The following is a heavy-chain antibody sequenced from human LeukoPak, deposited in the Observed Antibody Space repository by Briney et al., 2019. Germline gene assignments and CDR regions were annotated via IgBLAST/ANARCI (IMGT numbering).Heavy chain of an antibody. J-gene: IGHJ6*02. CDR3: AKMPHYYYYGMDA. V-gene: IGHV3-30*04. Sequence: PGGSLRLSCAASGFTFSSYAMHWVRQAPGKGLEWVAVISYDGSNKYYADSVKGRFTISRDNAKNSLYLQMNSLRAEDTALYYCAKMPHYYYYGMDAWGQGTTVTVSS. CDR2: ISYDGSNK. CDR1: GFTFSSYA. D-gene: IGHD2-2*01.